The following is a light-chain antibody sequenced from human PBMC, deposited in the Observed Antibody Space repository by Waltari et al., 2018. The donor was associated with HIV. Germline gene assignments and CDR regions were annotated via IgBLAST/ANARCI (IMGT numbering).Light chain of an antibody. J-gene: IGLJ2*01. Sequence: QSALTQPRPVSGSPGQSVTIPCPGSSSYVGKFDYVSWYQYHPAKAPKVMIFDVSKRPSGVPDRFSGSKSGNTASLTISGLQAEDEADYYCCSYAGRDTFVLFGGGTKLTVL. V-gene: IGLV2-11*01. CDR1: SSYVGKFDY. CDR3: CSYAGRDTFVL. CDR2: DVS.